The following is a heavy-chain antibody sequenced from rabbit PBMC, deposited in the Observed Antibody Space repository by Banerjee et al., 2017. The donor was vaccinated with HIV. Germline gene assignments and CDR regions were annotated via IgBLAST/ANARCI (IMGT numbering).Heavy chain of an antibody. J-gene: IGHJ4*01. Sequence: QEQLEESGGGLVKPEGSLTLTCTASGFSFTSNYWICWVRQAPGKGLELIACIYSGSSNIIYYASWAKGRFTISRSTSLNTVDLKMTSLTAADTATYFCARASMVVISPYFNLWGPGTLVTVS. CDR2: IYSGSSNII. CDR3: ARASMVVISPYFNL. V-gene: IGHV1S45*01. CDR1: GFSFTSNYW. D-gene: IGHD5-1*01.